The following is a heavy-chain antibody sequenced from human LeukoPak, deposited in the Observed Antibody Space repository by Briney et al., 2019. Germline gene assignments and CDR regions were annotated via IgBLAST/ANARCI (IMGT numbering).Heavy chain of an antibody. J-gene: IGHJ4*02. Sequence: GGSLRLSCAASGFTVSGYYMSWVRQAPGKGLEWVSGLSRSGDSTYYADSVKGQFTISRDNSKNTLYLQMKSLRAEDTAVYYCAKDGGGYYTWAFDYWGQGTLVTVSS. D-gene: IGHD3-3*01. CDR2: LSRSGDST. V-gene: IGHV3-23*01. CDR3: AKDGGGYYTWAFDY. CDR1: GFTVSGYY.